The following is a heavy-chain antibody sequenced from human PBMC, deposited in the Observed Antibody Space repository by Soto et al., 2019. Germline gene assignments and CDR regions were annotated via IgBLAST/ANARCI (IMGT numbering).Heavy chain of an antibody. CDR1: GGSISSGYYY. D-gene: IGHD4-17*01. Sequence: QVQLQESGPGLVKPSQTLSLTCTVSGGSISSGYYYWSWIRQPPGKGLEWIAYIYYSGSTYYNPSLKSRVTMSVDTSKNQFSLKLSSVTAADTAVYYCARSDDYGDFYCDYWGQGTLVTVSS. V-gene: IGHV4-30-4*01. J-gene: IGHJ4*02. CDR2: IYYSGST. CDR3: ARSDDYGDFYCDY.